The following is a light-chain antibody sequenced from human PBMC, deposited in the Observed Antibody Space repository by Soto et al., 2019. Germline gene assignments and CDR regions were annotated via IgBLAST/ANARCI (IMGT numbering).Light chain of an antibody. J-gene: IGKJ4*01. CDR3: QHYGSSMLT. V-gene: IGKV3-20*01. Sequence: EIVLTQSPGTLSLSPGERATLSCRASQSVSSNYLTWYQQKPGQAPRLLIYATSSRATGIPDRFSGSGSGTDFTLTISILEPEDFAVYFCQHYGSSMLTFGGGTKVEIK. CDR2: ATS. CDR1: QSVSSNY.